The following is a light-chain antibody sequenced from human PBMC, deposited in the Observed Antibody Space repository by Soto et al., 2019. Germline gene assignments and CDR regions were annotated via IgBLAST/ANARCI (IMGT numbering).Light chain of an antibody. CDR2: KAT. CDR1: QSIGSG. CDR3: QQYTDFQYT. Sequence: DIKMTQSPSTLSASVGDGVTITCRASQSIGSGLAWYQQKPGKAPKLLIYKATNLQTGVPSRFSGSGSGTDFSLTISSLQPVDSATYYCQQYTDFQYTFGQGTKVDIK. J-gene: IGKJ2*01. V-gene: IGKV1-5*03.